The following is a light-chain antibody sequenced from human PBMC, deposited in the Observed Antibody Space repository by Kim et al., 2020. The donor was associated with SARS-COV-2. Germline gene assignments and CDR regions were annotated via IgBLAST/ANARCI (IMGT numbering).Light chain of an antibody. Sequence: ASIGDRVTITCRASQTISNWLAWYQQKPGKAPKLVIYKASTLERGVPSRFSGSGSGTEFTLTITSLQPDDFAIYYCQQYNSSPWTFGQGTKVDIK. CDR1: QTISNW. CDR2: KAS. J-gene: IGKJ1*01. V-gene: IGKV1-5*03. CDR3: QQYNSSPWT.